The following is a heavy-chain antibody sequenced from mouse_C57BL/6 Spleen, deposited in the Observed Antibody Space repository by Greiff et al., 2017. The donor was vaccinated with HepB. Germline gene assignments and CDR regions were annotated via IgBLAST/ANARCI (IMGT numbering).Heavy chain of an antibody. CDR3: AGDGYYTEFAY. D-gene: IGHD2-3*01. CDR2: ILPGSGST. Sequence: QVQLQQSGAELMKPGASVKLSCKATGYTFTGYWIEWVKQRPGHGLEWIGEILPGSGSTNYNEKFKGKATFTADTSSNTAYMQLSSLTTEVSAIYYCAGDGYYTEFAYWGQGTLVTVSA. J-gene: IGHJ3*01. CDR1: GYTFTGYW. V-gene: IGHV1-9*01.